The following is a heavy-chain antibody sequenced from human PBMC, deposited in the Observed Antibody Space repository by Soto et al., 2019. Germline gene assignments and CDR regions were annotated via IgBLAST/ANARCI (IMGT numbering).Heavy chain of an antibody. J-gene: IGHJ6*02. CDR1: GFTFSSYG. CDR3: AKEGNYGYYYYYGMDV. CDR2: ISYDGSNE. Sequence: GGSLRLSCAASGFTFSSYGMHWVRQAPGKGLEWVAVISYDGSNEYYADSVKGRLTISRDNSKNTLYLQMNSLRAEDTAVYYCAKEGNYGYYYYYGMDVWGQGTTVTVSS. D-gene: IGHD4-4*01. V-gene: IGHV3-30*18.